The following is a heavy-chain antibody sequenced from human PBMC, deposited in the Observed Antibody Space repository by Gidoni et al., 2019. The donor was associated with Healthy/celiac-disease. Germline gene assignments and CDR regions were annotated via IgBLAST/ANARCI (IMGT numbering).Heavy chain of an antibody. J-gene: IGHJ5*02. D-gene: IGHD6-6*01. CDR1: GGTFSSSA. Sequence: QVQLVQSGAEVKKPGSSVKVSCKASGGTFSSSAISWVRQAPGQGLAWRGGIIPIFGTANYAQKFQGRVTITADESTSTAYMELSSLRSEDTAVYYCARAFTSEYSSSYDPWGQGTLVTVSS. V-gene: IGHV1-69*01. CDR2: IIPIFGTA. CDR3: ARAFTSEYSSSYDP.